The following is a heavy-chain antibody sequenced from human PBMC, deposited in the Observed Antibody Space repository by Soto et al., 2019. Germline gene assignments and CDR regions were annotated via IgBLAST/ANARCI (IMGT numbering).Heavy chain of an antibody. CDR3: TTVGCSSTSCYVYYYYYGMDV. D-gene: IGHD2-2*01. CDR2: IKSKTDGGTT. V-gene: IGHV3-15*01. Sequence: GGSLRLSCASSVFTFSNAWMSWVRQAPGNGLEWVGRIKSKTDGGTTDYAAPVKGRFTISRDDSKNTLYLQMNSLKTEDTAVYYCTTVGCSSTSCYVYYYYYGMDVWGQGTTVTVSS. CDR1: VFTFSNAW. J-gene: IGHJ6*02.